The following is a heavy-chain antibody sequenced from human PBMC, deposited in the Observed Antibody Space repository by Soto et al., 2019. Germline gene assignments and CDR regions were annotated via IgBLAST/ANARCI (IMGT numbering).Heavy chain of an antibody. CDR2: IYYSGST. CDR1: GGSISSYY. V-gene: IGHV4-59*08. CDR3: ARSIAARRWFDP. D-gene: IGHD6-6*01. Sequence: SETLSLTCTVSGGSISSYYWSWIRQPPGKGLEWIGYIYYSGSTNYNPSLKSRVTISVDTSKNQFSLKLSSVTAADTAVYYCARSIAARRWFDPWGQGTLVTVSS. J-gene: IGHJ5*02.